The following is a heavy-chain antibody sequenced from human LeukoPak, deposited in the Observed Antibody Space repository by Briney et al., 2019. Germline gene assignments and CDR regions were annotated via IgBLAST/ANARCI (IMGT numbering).Heavy chain of an antibody. J-gene: IGHJ4*02. V-gene: IGHV4-34*01. CDR3: ARGPPITMVRGEHDY. D-gene: IGHD3-10*01. CDR2: INHSGST. Sequence: PSETLSLTCAVYGGSFSGYYWSWIRQPPGKGLEGIAEINHSGSTNYNPSLKSRVTISVDTSKNQFSLKLSSVTAADTAVYYCARGPPITMVRGEHDYWGQGTLVTVSS. CDR1: GGSFSGYY.